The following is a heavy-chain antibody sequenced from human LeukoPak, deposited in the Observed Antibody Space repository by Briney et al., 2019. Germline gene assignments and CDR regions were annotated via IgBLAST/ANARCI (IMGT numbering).Heavy chain of an antibody. J-gene: IGHJ4*02. CDR1: GFTFSSHA. Sequence: GGSPRLSCAASGFTFSSHALSWLRQAPGKGLEWVSTISGSGGSTYYADSVKGRFTISRDNSKNTLYVQMSSLRADDTAVYYCAKGYHYGSGSYSTFDYWGQGTLVTVSS. D-gene: IGHD3-10*01. CDR3: AKGYHYGSGSYSTFDY. V-gene: IGHV3-23*01. CDR2: ISGSGGST.